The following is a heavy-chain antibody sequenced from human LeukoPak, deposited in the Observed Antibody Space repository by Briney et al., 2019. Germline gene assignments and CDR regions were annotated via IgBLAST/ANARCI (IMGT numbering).Heavy chain of an antibody. CDR3: NYYYYGMDV. Sequence: SETLSLTCAVYGGSFSGYYRSWIRQPPGKGLEWIGEINHSGSTNYNPSLKSRVTISVDASKNQFSLKLSSVTAADTAVYYCNYYYYGMDVWGQGTTVTVSS. V-gene: IGHV4-34*01. CDR2: INHSGST. CDR1: GGSFSGYY. J-gene: IGHJ6*02.